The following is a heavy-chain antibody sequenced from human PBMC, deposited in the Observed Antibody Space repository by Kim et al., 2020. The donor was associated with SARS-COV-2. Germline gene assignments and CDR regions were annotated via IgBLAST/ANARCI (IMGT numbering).Heavy chain of an antibody. J-gene: IGHJ4*02. Sequence: GGSLRLSCAASGFTFSSYGMHWVRQAPGKGLEWVAVIWYDGSNKYYADSVKGRFTISRDNSKNTLYLQMNSLRAEDTAVYYCAREESEYYGSGSIDNWGQGTLVTVS. CDR3: AREESEYYGSGSIDN. D-gene: IGHD3-10*01. V-gene: IGHV3-33*01. CDR2: IWYDGSNK. CDR1: GFTFSSYG.